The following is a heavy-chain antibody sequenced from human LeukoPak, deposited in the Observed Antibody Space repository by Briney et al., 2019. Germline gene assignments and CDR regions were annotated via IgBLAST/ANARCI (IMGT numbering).Heavy chain of an antibody. J-gene: IGHJ4*02. CDR1: GFTFRNFA. CDR3: AKDGQSFNSTYDYFDS. D-gene: IGHD2-8*01. Sequence: PGGSLRLSCSASGFTFRNFAISWVRQAPGKGLEWVSSIGGGDTHYADSVKGRFTISRDDSRSTVDLQMSSLRAEDTAVYYCAKDGQSFNSTYDYFDSWGQGTLVTVSS. V-gene: IGHV3-23*01. CDR2: IGGGDT.